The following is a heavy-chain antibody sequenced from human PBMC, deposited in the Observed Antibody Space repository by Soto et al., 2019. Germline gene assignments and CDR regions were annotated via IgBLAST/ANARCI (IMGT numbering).Heavy chain of an antibody. CDR3: ARDGRSSYSSAWYYFDY. CDR2: INPSGGST. J-gene: IGHJ4*02. CDR1: GYTFTSYY. D-gene: IGHD6-19*01. V-gene: IGHV1-46*01. Sequence: QVQLVQSGAEVKKPGASVKVSCKASGYTFTSYYMHWVRQAPGQGLEWMGIINPSGGSTSYAQKFQGRATRTRDTSTSTVYMELSSLRSEDTAVYYCARDGRSSYSSAWYYFDYWGQGTLVTVSS.